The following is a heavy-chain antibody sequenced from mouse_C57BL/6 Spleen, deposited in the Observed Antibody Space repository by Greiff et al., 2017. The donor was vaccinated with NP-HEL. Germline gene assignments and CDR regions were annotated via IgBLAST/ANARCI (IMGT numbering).Heavy chain of an antibody. CDR3: ARGGGLLPPDY. CDR1: GYTFTSYW. CDR2: IYPGSGST. Sequence: VQLQQPGAELVKPGASVKMSCKASGYTFTSYWITWVKQRPGQGLEWIGDIYPGSGSTNYNEKFKSKATLTVDTSSSTAYMQLISLSSEYSAFYYCARGGGLLPPDYWGQGTTLTFSS. J-gene: IGHJ2*01. V-gene: IGHV1-55*01. D-gene: IGHD1-1*01.